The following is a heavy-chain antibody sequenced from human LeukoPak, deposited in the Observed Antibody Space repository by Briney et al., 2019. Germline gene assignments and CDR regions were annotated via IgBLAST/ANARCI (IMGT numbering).Heavy chain of an antibody. J-gene: IGHJ6*02. Sequence: SVKVSCKASGGTFSTYAISWVRQAPGQGLEWMGRNIPILVIRDYAQKFQGRVTITADTSTSTAYMELSSLRSEDTAVYYCARHYGDYAGYYYGMDVWGQGTTVTVSS. V-gene: IGHV1-69*04. CDR1: GGTFSTYA. CDR3: ARHYGDYAGYYYGMDV. D-gene: IGHD4-17*01. CDR2: NIPILVIR.